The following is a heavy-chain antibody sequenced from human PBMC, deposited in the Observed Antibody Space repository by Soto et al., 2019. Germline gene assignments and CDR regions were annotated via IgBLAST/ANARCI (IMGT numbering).Heavy chain of an antibody. Sequence: SETLSLTCTVSGGSIGSTSYYWGWIRQPPGKGLEWIGSIYYTGSTYYNPSLKSRLTISVDTSKNLFSLNLNSVTAADTAVYYCARTHPDYSGDDHYYYFDMDVWGQGTTVTVSS. D-gene: IGHD4-4*01. J-gene: IGHJ6*02. CDR2: IYYTGST. CDR3: ARTHPDYSGDDHYYYFDMDV. CDR1: GGSIGSTSYY. V-gene: IGHV4-39*02.